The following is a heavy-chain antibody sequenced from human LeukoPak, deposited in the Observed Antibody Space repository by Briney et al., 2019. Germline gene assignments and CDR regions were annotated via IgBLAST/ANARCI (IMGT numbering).Heavy chain of an antibody. J-gene: IGHJ4*02. D-gene: IGHD4-17*01. CDR3: ARGPDYGDYYFDY. CDR1: GGSISSYY. CDR2: IYTSGST. Sequence: PSETLSLTCTVSGGSISSYYWGWIRQPAGKGLEWIGRIYTSGSTNYNPSLKSRVTMSVDTSKNQFSLKLSSVTAADTAVYYCARGPDYGDYYFDYWGQGTLVTVSS. V-gene: IGHV4-4*07.